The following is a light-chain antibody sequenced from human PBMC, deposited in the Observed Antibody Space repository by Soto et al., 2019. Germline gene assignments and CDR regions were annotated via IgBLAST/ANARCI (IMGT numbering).Light chain of an antibody. Sequence: DIQMTQSPSTLSASAGDTVTITCRASQSISTFLAWYQQKPGKAPKLLIFDASSLKSGVPSRFSGSGSGTEFTLTISSLQPDDFATYYCQQYDTFSIAFGQGTRLEI. CDR2: DAS. J-gene: IGKJ5*01. V-gene: IGKV1-5*01. CDR1: QSISTF. CDR3: QQYDTFSIA.